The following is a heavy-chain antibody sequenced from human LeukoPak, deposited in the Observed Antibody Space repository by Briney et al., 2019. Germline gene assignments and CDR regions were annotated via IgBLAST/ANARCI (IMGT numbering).Heavy chain of an antibody. CDR1: GGSISSSSYY. CDR3: ARVPSGYSYGHLDY. J-gene: IGHJ4*02. V-gene: IGHV4-39*01. D-gene: IGHD5-18*01. Sequence: SETLSLTCTVSGGSISSSSYYWGWIRQPPGKGLEWIGSIYYSGSTYYNPSLKSRVTISVDTSKNQFSLKLSSVTAADTAVYYCARVPSGYSYGHLDYWGQGTLVTVSS. CDR2: IYYSGST.